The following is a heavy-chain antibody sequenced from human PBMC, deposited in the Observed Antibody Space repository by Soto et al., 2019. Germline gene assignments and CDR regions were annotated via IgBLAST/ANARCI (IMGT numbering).Heavy chain of an antibody. J-gene: IGHJ4*02. D-gene: IGHD1-1*01. CDR2: INTDGTST. CDR1: GFTLSTYW. Sequence: GGSLRLSCAASGFTLSTYWMHWVRQVPGKGLVWVSRINTDGTSTNYADSVRGRFTISRDNAKNSLYLQMNSLRTEDTALYYCAKDSHWSLDYWGQGTLVTVSS. V-gene: IGHV3-74*01. CDR3: AKDSHWSLDY.